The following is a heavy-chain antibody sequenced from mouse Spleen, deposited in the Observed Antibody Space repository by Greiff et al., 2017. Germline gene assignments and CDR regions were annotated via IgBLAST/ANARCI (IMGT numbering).Heavy chain of an antibody. D-gene: IGHD1-2*01. J-gene: IGHJ4*01. CDR1: GYTFTDYY. Sequence: QVQLQQSGAELVRPGASVKLSCKASGYTFTDYYINWVKQRPGQGLEWIARIYPGSGNTYYNEKFKGKATLTAEKSSSTAYMQLSSLTSEDSAVYFCAREGRLLWDYWGQGTSVTVSS. CDR2: IYPGSGNT. V-gene: IGHV1-76*01. CDR3: AREGRLLWDY.